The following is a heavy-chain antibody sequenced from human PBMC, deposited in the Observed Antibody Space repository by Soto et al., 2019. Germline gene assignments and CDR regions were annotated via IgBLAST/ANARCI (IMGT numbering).Heavy chain of an antibody. V-gene: IGHV3-33*01. J-gene: IGHJ3*02. D-gene: IGHD1-26*01. CDR2: IWYDGSNK. Sequence: PGGSLRLSCAASGFTFSSYGMHWVRQAPGKGLEWVAVIWYDGSNKYYADSVKGRFTISRDNSKNTLYLQMNSLRAEDTAVYYCAHGSGSHDAFDIWGQGTMVTVSS. CDR1: GFTFSSYG. CDR3: AHGSGSHDAFDI.